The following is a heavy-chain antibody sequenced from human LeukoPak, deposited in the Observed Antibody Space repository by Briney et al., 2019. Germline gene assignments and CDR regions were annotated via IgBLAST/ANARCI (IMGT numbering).Heavy chain of an antibody. V-gene: IGHV4-34*01. D-gene: IGHD2-21*02. CDR1: GGSFSGYY. Sequence: PSETLSLTCAVYGGSFSGYYWSWIRQPPGKGPEWIGEINHSGSTNYNPSLKSRVTISVDTSKNQFSLKLSSVTAADTAVYYCARAYCGGDCQEPDAFDIWGQGTMVTVSS. J-gene: IGHJ3*02. CDR3: ARAYCGGDCQEPDAFDI. CDR2: INHSGST.